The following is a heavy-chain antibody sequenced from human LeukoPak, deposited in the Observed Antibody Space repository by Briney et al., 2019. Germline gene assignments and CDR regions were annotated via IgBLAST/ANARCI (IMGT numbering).Heavy chain of an antibody. CDR2: ISSSGSTT. CDR3: AREKAGPADY. V-gene: IGHV3-11*01. J-gene: IGHJ4*02. Sequence: GGSLRLSCAASGFTFSDYHMTWIRQPPGKGLQWVSYISSSGSTTYYADSVKGRFTISRDNAGNSLYLQMNSLRAEDTALYYCAREKAGPADYRGQGTLVTVSS. D-gene: IGHD1-14*01. CDR1: GFTFSDYH.